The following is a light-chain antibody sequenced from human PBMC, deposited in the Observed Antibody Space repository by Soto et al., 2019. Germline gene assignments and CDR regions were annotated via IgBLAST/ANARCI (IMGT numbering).Light chain of an antibody. CDR2: QDA. V-gene: IGLV3-1*01. CDR1: KLGDKY. CDR3: QAWDRSTGV. J-gene: IGLJ1*01. Sequence: SYELTQPPSVSVSPGQTASITCAGDKLGDKYVCWYHQKPGRSPVLVIYQDAKRPSGIPERFSGSNSGNTATLTISGTQPMDEADYYCQAWDRSTGVFGTGTKVTVL.